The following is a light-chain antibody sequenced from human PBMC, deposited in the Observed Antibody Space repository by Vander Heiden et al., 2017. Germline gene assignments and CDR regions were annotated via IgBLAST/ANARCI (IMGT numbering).Light chain of an antibody. CDR1: NLGSKR. J-gene: IGLJ2*01. Sequence: SYVLTQPPSVSVDPGQTARITCGGNNLGSKRVHWYQQKPGQAPVLVVYDNSGRPSGIPERFSGSNSGNTATLTISRVEAGDEADYYCQVWDSSSDHLVFGGGTKLTVL. CDR2: DNS. CDR3: QVWDSSSDHLV. V-gene: IGLV3-21*02.